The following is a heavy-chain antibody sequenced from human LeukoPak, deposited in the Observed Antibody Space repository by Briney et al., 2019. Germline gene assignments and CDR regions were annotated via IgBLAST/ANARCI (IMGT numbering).Heavy chain of an antibody. CDR3: ARVGVTPYYYYGMDV. Sequence: SETLSLTCTVSGGSISSGGYYWSWIRQHPGKGLEWIGYIYYSGSTYYNPSLKSRVTISVDTSKNQFSLKLSSVTAADTAVYYCARVGVTPYYYYGMDVWGQGTTFTVSS. CDR2: IYYSGST. V-gene: IGHV4-31*03. D-gene: IGHD2-21*02. J-gene: IGHJ6*02. CDR1: GGSISSGGYY.